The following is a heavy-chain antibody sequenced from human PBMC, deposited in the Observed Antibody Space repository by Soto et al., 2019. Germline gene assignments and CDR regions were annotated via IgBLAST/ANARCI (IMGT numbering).Heavy chain of an antibody. J-gene: IGHJ6*03. V-gene: IGHV3-23*01. Sequence: HPGGSLRLSCAASGFTFSSFALNWVRQAPGKGLEWVSNISGSGNTTYYADSVKGRFTISRDNAKNSLYLQMNSLRAEDTAVYYCASNVVLRFLEWYYMDVWGKGTTVTVS. CDR2: ISGSGNTT. CDR3: ASNVVLRFLEWYYMDV. CDR1: GFTFSSFA. D-gene: IGHD3-3*01.